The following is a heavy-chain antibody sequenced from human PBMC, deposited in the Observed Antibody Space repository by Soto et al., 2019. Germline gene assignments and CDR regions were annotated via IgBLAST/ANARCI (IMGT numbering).Heavy chain of an antibody. CDR2: IYHSGST. CDR3: AREKITKYQGGGWFDP. Sequence: SETLSLTCAVSGCSISSGGYSWSWIRQPPGKGLEWIGYIYHSGSTYYNPSLKSRVTISVDRSKNQFSLKLSSVTAADTAVYYCAREKITKYQGGGWFDPWGQGTLVTVSS. V-gene: IGHV4-30-2*01. J-gene: IGHJ5*02. D-gene: IGHD2-2*01. CDR1: GCSISSGGYS.